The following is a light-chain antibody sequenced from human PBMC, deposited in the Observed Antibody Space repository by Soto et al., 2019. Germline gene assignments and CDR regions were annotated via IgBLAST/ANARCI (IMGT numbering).Light chain of an antibody. J-gene: IGKJ4*01. Sequence: EIVLTQSPATLSLSPGESATLSCRASQSVGSDLAWYQQRPGHAPRLLLYDASNSATDIPARFSGSGSGTDFTLTISSLEPEDFAVYYCQQRSDGSRLTFGGGTRVEVK. CDR1: QSVGSD. V-gene: IGKV3-11*01. CDR3: QQRSDGSRLT. CDR2: DAS.